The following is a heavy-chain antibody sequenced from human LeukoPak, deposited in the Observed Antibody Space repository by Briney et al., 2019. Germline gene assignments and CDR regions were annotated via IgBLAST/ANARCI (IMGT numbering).Heavy chain of an antibody. J-gene: IGHJ4*02. CDR1: GFTFSSYE. CDR3: ARDKGYSSGWYEAY. D-gene: IGHD6-19*01. CDR2: ISSSGSTI. Sequence: GGSLRLSCAASGFTFSSYEMNWVRQAPGKGLGWVSYISSSGSTIYYADSVKGRFTISRDNAKNSLYLRMNSLRAEDTAVYYCARDKGYSSGWYEAYWGQGTLVTVSS. V-gene: IGHV3-48*03.